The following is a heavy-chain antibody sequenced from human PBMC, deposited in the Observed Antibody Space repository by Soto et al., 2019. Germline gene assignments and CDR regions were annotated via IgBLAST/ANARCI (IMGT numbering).Heavy chain of an antibody. CDR2: ISGSGGST. CDR1: GFTFSSYA. Sequence: EVQLLESGGGLVQPGGSLRLSCAASGFTFSSYAMSWVRQAPGKGLEWVSAISGSGGSTYYADSVKGRFTISRDNSKNTLYLQMNSLRAEDTAAYYCAKDDSSGYYYGDYWGQGTLVTVSS. J-gene: IGHJ4*02. D-gene: IGHD3-22*01. V-gene: IGHV3-23*01. CDR3: AKDDSSGYYYGDY.